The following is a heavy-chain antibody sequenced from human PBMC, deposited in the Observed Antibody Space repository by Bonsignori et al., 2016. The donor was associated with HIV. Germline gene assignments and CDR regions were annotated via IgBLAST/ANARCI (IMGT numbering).Heavy chain of an antibody. CDR2: ISSNGGST. D-gene: IGHD7-27*01. Sequence: WIRQPPGKGLEYVSAISSNGGSTYYADSVKGRFTISRDNSKNTLYLQMGSLRAEDMAVYYCARARRALWGFYFDYWGQGTLVTVSS. J-gene: IGHJ4*02. V-gene: IGHV3-64*02. CDR3: ARARRALWGFYFDY.